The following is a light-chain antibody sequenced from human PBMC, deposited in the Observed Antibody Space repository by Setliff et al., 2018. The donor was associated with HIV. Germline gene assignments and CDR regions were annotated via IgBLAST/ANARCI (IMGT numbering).Light chain of an antibody. CDR3: SSYATSSIPYV. CDR2: DVS. J-gene: IGLJ1*01. CDR1: SSDVGGYNY. Sequence: QSVLTQPASVSGSPGQSITISCTGTSSDVGGYNYVSWYQQHPGEAPKLMMYDVSIRPSGVSNRFSGSKSGNTASLTISGLQAEDEANYYCSSYATSSIPYVFGTGTKVTVL. V-gene: IGLV2-14*03.